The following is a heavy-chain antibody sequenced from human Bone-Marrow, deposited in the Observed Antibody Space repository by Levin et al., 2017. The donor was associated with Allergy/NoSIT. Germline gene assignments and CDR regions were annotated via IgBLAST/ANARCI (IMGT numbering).Heavy chain of an antibody. J-gene: IGHJ2*01. CDR3: VRHVYSSAYLRYWRFDL. Sequence: VASVKVSCQGTGYSFTTYWIGWVRQVPGKGLEWMGVIYPADSDTRYSPSFQGQVTISADQSITTVFLQWSSLKASDTAIYYCVRHVYSSAYLRYWRFDLWGRGTLVTVSS. CDR2: IYPADSDT. D-gene: IGHD3-22*01. CDR1: GYSFTTYW. V-gene: IGHV5-51*01.